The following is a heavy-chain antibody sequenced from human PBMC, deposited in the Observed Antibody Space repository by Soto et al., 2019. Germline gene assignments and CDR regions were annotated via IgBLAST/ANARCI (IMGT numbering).Heavy chain of an antibody. Sequence: CGPTLVNPTQTLTLTCTFSGFSLSTTGVGVSWIRQPPGKALEWLALIYWHDDKRYSPSLKSRLTITKDTSKNQVVLTMTNMDPVDTATYYCAHRGGATVGLYYFDYGGQGAMVTV. D-gene: IGHD3-16*01. CDR2: IYWHDDK. J-gene: IGHJ4*02. V-gene: IGHV2-5*01. CDR3: AHRGGATVGLYYFDY. CDR1: GFSLSTTGVG.